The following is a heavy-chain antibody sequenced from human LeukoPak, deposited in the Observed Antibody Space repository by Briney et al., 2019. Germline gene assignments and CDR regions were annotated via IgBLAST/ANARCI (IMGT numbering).Heavy chain of an antibody. J-gene: IGHJ4*02. D-gene: IGHD5-18*01. CDR2: IYHSGRT. V-gene: IGHV4-31*03. CDR1: GVSTSGDGFY. CDR3: ARERIQWGFDY. Sequence: SETLSLTCTVSGVSTSGDGFYWSWIRQHPGKGLEWIGYIYHSGRTHYNPSLKSRVAISVDKSKNQFSLKLSSVTAADTAVYYCARERIQWGFDYWGQGTLVTVSS.